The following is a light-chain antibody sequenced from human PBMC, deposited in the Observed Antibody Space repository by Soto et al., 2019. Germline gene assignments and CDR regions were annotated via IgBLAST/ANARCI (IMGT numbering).Light chain of an antibody. CDR3: CSYAGRGTLV. CDR2: EVS. CDR1: SSDIGSYNL. J-gene: IGLJ2*01. V-gene: IGLV2-23*02. Sequence: QSALTQPASVSGSPGQSITISCTGSSSDIGSYNLVSWYQQHPGKAPKFMIYEVSKRPSGVSNRFSGSTSGNTASLTISGLQAEDEADYYCCSYAGRGTLVFGGGTKVTVL.